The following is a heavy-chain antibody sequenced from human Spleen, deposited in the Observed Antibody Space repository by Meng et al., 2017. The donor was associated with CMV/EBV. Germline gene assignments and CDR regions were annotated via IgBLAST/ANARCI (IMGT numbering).Heavy chain of an antibody. D-gene: IGHD2-2*01. Sequence: LSCADSGFTFSSYWMHWVRHAPGKGLVWVSRINSDGSSTSYADSVKGRFTISRDNAKNTLYLQMNSLRAEDTAVYYCARYHLLNWFDPWGQGTLVTVSS. CDR3: ARYHLLNWFDP. CDR2: INSDGSST. J-gene: IGHJ5*02. V-gene: IGHV3-74*01. CDR1: GFTFSSYW.